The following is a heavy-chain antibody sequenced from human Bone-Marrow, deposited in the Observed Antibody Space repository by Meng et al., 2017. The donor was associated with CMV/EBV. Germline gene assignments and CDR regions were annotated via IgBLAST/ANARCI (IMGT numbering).Heavy chain of an antibody. CDR1: GFTFSSYA. CDR3: ARDGNRIQLWTGGFYY. V-gene: IGHV3-30-3*01. D-gene: IGHD5-18*01. Sequence: GGSLRLSCAASGFTFSSYAMHWVRQAPGKGLEWVAVISYDGSNKYYADSVKGRFTISRDNSKNTLYLQMNSLRAEDTAVYYCARDGNRIQLWTGGFYYWGQGTLVTVSS. J-gene: IGHJ4*02. CDR2: ISYDGSNK.